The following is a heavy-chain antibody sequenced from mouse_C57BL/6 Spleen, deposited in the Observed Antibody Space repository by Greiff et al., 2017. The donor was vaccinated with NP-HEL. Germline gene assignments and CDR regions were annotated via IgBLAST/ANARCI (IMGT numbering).Heavy chain of an antibody. V-gene: IGHV5-4*01. CDR1: GFTFSSYA. CDR2: ISDGGSYT. J-gene: IGHJ2*01. D-gene: IGHD2-4*01. CDR3: AREVITPFDY. Sequence: EVKLVESGGGLVKPGGSLKLSCAASGFTFSSYAMSWVRQTPEKRLEWVATISDGGSYTYYPDNVKGRFTISRDNAKNNLYLQMSHLKSEDTAMYYCAREVITPFDYWGQGTTLTVSS.